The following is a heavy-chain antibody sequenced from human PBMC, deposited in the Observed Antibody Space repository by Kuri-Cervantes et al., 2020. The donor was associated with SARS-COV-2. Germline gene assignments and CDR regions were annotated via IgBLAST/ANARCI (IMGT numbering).Heavy chain of an antibody. CDR1: GFTFSNAW. CDR2: IKSKTDGGTT. V-gene: IGHV3-15*01. CDR3: TRVGRDGYKGAFDI. Sequence: LSLTCAASGFTFSNAWMSWVRQAPGKGLEWVGRIKSKTDGGTTDYAAPVKGRFTISRDDSKNTLYLQMNSLKTEDTAVYYCTRVGRDGYKGAFDIWGQGTMVTVSS. D-gene: IGHD5-24*01. J-gene: IGHJ3*02.